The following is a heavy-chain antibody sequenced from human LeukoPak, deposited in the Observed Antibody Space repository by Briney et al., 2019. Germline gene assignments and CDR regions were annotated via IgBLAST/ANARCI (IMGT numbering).Heavy chain of an antibody. D-gene: IGHD6-19*01. CDR2: MYYSGSGST. J-gene: IGHJ4*02. Sequence: SETLSLTCSVSGDYITGYYWSWIRQPPGMGLEYIGYMYYSGSGSTNYNPSLKSRVTISVDTSKNQVSLKLGSVTAADTAAYYCARVRRAGWAPSFDYWGQGILVTVSS. V-gene: IGHV4-59*01. CDR1: GDYITGYY. CDR3: ARVRRAGWAPSFDY.